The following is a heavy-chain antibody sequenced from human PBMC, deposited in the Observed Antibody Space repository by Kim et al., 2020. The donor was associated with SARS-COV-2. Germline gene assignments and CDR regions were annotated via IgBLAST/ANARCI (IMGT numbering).Heavy chain of an antibody. D-gene: IGHD3-10*01. CDR3: AKDEGYYYGSGSYFWFDP. V-gene: IGHV3-23*01. J-gene: IGHJ5*02. Sequence: KARFTISRDNSKNTLYLQMNSLRAEDTAVYYCAKDEGYYYGSGSYFWFDPWGQGTLVTVSS.